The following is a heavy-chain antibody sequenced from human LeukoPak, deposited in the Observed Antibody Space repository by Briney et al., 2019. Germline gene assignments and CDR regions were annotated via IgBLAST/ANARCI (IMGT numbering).Heavy chain of an antibody. Sequence: PGGTLRLSCAASGFTFSSYSMNWVRQAPGKGLEWVSSISSSSSYIYCADSVKGRFTISRDNAKNSLSLQMNSLRAEDTAVYYCARDTDYGDYVFAFDIWGQGTMATVSS. CDR3: ARDTDYGDYVFAFDI. J-gene: IGHJ3*02. D-gene: IGHD4-17*01. CDR2: ISSSSSYI. V-gene: IGHV3-21*01. CDR1: GFTFSSYS.